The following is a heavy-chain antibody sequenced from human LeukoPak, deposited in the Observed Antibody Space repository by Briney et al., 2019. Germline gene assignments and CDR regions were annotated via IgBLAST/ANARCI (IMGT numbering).Heavy chain of an antibody. CDR1: GFTFSSYS. CDR3: ATGEGGFDY. CDR2: ITSSGTYI. J-gene: IGHJ4*02. D-gene: IGHD1-26*01. Sequence: PGGSLRLSCAASGFTFSSYSMNWVRQAPGKGLEWVSSITSSGTYIYYADSLKGRSTISRDNAKNSLYLQMNSLRAEDTAMYYCATGEGGFDYWGQGTLVTVSS. V-gene: IGHV3-21*01.